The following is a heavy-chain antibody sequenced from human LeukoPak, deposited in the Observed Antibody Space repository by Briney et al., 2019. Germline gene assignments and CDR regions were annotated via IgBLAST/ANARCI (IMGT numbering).Heavy chain of an antibody. D-gene: IGHD1-26*01. CDR1: GYTFTSYY. J-gene: IGHJ6*03. V-gene: IGHV1-46*01. Sequence: ASVKVSCKASGYTFTSYYMHWVRQAPGQGLEWMGIINPSGGSTSYAQKFQGRVTMTRDTSTSTVYMELSSLRSEDTAEYYCARDLALVRDGGSFDYYYYMDVWGKGTTVTVSS. CDR2: INPSGGST. CDR3: ARDLALVRDGGSFDYYYYMDV.